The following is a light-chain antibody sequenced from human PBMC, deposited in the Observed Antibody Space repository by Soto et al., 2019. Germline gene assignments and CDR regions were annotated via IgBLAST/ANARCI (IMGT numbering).Light chain of an antibody. CDR1: QSVSSN. J-gene: IGKJ4*01. V-gene: IGKV3-15*01. CDR2: GAS. Sequence: DIGRTPTPATLSLSPGERATLSCRASQSVSSNLAWYQQRPGQGPRLLIYGASTRATGIPARFSGSGSGTEFSLTISILQSGDFTLYCSPVSTILLLRFCGGAKLAI. CDR3: PVSTILLLR.